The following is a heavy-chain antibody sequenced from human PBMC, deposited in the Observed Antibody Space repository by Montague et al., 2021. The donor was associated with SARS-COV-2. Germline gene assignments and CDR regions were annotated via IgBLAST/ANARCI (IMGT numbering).Heavy chain of an antibody. D-gene: IGHD2-2*01. CDR1: GGSLSGYY. V-gene: IGHV4-34*01. CDR3: ARVPYRLLFVPRYYGMDV. CDR2: ISHSGST. J-gene: IGHJ6*02. Sequence: SETLSLTCAVYGGSLSGYYWSWIRQPPGEGLAWTAEISHSGSTSYNPSLKSRVTISVDTSKNQFSLMLSSATAAATAVYYCARVPYRLLFVPRYYGMDVWGQGTTVTVSS.